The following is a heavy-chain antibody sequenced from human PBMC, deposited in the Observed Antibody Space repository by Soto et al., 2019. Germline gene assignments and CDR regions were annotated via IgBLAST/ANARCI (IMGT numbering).Heavy chain of an antibody. V-gene: IGHV1-69*13. J-gene: IGHJ5*02. CDR3: ARQKRTGYDILTGYYNWFDP. CDR2: IIPIFGTA. Sequence: SVKVSCKASGGTFSSYAISWVRQAPGQGLEWVGGIIPIFGTANYAQKFQGRVTITADESTSTAYMELSSLRSEDTAVYYCARQKRTGYDILTGYYNWFDPWGQGTLVTVSS. CDR1: GGTFSSYA. D-gene: IGHD3-9*01.